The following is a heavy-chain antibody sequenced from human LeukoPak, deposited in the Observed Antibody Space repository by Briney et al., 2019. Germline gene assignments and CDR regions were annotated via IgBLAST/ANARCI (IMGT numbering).Heavy chain of an antibody. CDR2: LFTGGNA. D-gene: IGHD5-12*01. Sequence: SETLSLTCSVYGDSMNGYCWIWIRQTAGKGLEWIGRLFTGGNAECNPSLKSRVTMSVETSKSQFSLKLTSVTAADTAIYYCARGLRWDSGNDWGPEHWGQGVLVTVSS. J-gene: IGHJ4*02. CDR1: GDSMNGYC. V-gene: IGHV4-4*07. CDR3: ARGLRWDSGNDWGPEH.